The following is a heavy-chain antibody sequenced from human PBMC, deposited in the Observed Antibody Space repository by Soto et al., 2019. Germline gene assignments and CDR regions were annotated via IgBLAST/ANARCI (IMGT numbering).Heavy chain of an antibody. CDR3: ASSVGATAPYDY. D-gene: IGHD1-26*01. V-gene: IGHV1-69*13. J-gene: IGHJ4*02. CDR1: GGTFSSYA. CDR2: IIPIFGTA. Sequence: GASVKVSCKASGGTFSSYAISWVRQAPGQGLEWMGGIIPIFGTANYAQKFQGRVTITADESTSTAYMELSSLRSEDTAVYYCASSVGATAPYDYWGQGTLVTVSS.